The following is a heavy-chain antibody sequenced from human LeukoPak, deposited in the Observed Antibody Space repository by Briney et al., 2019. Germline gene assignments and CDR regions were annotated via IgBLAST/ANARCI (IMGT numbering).Heavy chain of an antibody. CDR2: IKSKTDGGAT. CDR3: TTQDGKRGIAAAGTVDY. V-gene: IGHV3-15*01. D-gene: IGHD6-13*01. Sequence: GGCLRLSFAASGFTFSNAWMSSVRQAPGKGLEWVGRIKSKTDGGATDYVARVKGRFTISRDDSKNTLYMQMNSLKTEDTAVYYCTTQDGKRGIAAAGTVDYWGQGTLVTVSS. CDR1: GFTFSNAW. J-gene: IGHJ4*02.